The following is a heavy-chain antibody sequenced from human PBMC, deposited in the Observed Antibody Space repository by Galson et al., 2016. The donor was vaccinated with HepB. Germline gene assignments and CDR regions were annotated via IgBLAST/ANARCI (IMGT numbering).Heavy chain of an antibody. CDR2: IYPGDSET. CDR3: ARQVNEALGAFDF. CDR1: GYRFTNYW. J-gene: IGHJ3*01. Sequence: QSGAEVKKPGESLKISCKGSGYRFTNYWIGWVRQMPGKGLEWMGIIYPGDSETRYSPSFQGQVTISADKSINTAYLQWSSLKASDTAMYYCARQVNEALGAFDFWGQGTMVTVSS. V-gene: IGHV5-51*01. D-gene: IGHD3-3*02.